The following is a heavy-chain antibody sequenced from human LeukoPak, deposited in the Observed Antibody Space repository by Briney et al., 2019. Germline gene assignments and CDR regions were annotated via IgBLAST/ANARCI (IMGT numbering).Heavy chain of an antibody. J-gene: IGHJ6*03. CDR1: GFNFNAYA. D-gene: IGHD3-3*01. CDR3: AKESPGYYDFWSGSPTYYYYYMDV. CDR2: ISGGNHM. V-gene: IGHV3-69-1*01. Sequence: GGSMRLSCVGSGFNFNAYAMSWVRQAPGKGLEWVSSISGGNHMYYADSVKGRFTISRDNSKNTLYLQMNSLRAEDTAVYYCAKESPGYYDFWSGSPTYYYYYMDVWGKGTTVTVSS.